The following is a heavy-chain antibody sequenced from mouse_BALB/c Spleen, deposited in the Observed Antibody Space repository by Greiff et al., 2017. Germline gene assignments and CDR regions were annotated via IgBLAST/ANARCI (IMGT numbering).Heavy chain of an antibody. Sequence: DVQLQESGPGPVKPSQSLSLTCTVTGYSITSDYAWNWIRQFPGNKLEWMGYISYSGSTSYNPSLKSRISITRDTSKNQFFLQLNSVTTEDTATYYCARHNLAMDYWGRGTSVTVSS. J-gene: IGHJ4*01. CDR1: GYSITSDYA. CDR2: ISYSGST. D-gene: IGHD1-3*01. CDR3: ARHNLAMDY. V-gene: IGHV3-2*02.